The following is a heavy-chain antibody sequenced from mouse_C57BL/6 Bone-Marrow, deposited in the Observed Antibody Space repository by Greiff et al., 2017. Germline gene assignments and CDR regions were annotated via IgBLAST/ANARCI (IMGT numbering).Heavy chain of an antibody. CDR3: ARRTGTWFDY. CDR1: GFSLTSYG. CDR2: IWSGGST. J-gene: IGHJ3*01. V-gene: IGHV2-2*01. D-gene: IGHD4-1*01. Sequence: QVQLKESGPGLVQPSQSLSITCTVSGFSLTSYGVHWVRQSPGQGLEWLGVIWSGGSTDYNAAFISRLSISNDNSKSHSFFKMNSLQADDTAIYYCARRTGTWFDYWGQGTRVTVSA.